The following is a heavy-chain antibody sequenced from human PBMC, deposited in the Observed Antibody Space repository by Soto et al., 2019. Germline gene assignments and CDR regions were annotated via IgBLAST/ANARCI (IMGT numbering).Heavy chain of an antibody. J-gene: IGHJ6*03. V-gene: IGHV1-8*01. CDR2: MNPNSGNT. Sequence: ASVKVSCKASGYTFTSYDINWVRQATGQGLEWMGWMNPNSGNTGYAQKFQGRVTMTRNTSISTAYMELSSLRSEDTAVYYCARGPWKRDDFWSGYSEPGYYYYYYYMDVWGKGTTVTVSS. D-gene: IGHD3-3*01. CDR1: GYTFTSYD. CDR3: ARGPWKRDDFWSGYSEPGYYYYYYYMDV.